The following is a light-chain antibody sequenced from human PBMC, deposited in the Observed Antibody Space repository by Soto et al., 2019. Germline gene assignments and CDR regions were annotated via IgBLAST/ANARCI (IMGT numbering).Light chain of an antibody. CDR3: QQYNSYWT. CDR2: KAS. V-gene: IGKV1-5*03. J-gene: IGKJ1*01. CDR1: QSISSW. Sequence: DIPMTQSPSTLSVSVGDRVTITCRASQSISSWLAWYQQKPGKAPKLLIYKASSLESGVPSRFSGSGSGTEFTLTISSLQPDDFATYYCQQYNSYWTFGQGTKVEIK.